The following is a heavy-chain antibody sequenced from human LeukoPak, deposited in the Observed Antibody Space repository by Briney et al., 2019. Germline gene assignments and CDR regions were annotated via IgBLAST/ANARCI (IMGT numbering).Heavy chain of an antibody. V-gene: IGHV3-23*01. J-gene: IGHJ4*02. CDR2: ISGSGDNT. Sequence: GGSLKLSCAASGFTSSNYAMSWVRQAPGKGLEWVSAISGSGDNTYYADSVKGRFTISRDNTKNSLYLQMNSLRAEDTAVYYCTKDNGLYYFDYWGQGTLVTVSS. D-gene: IGHD2/OR15-2a*01. CDR3: TKDNGLYYFDY. CDR1: GFTSSNYA.